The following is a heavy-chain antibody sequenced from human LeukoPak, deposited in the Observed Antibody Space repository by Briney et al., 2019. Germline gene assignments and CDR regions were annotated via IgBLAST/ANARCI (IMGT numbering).Heavy chain of an antibody. V-gene: IGHV3-72*01. D-gene: IGHD1/OR15-1a*01. J-gene: IGHJ4*02. CDR1: GFTFSDHY. CDR3: ARVMNREGTNY. Sequence: GGSLRLSCVVSGFTFSDHYMDWVRQAPGKGLEWVGRSRNKARSYTTEYAASVKGRFTISRDDSKNSLYLQMNSLRTEDTAVYYCARVMNREGTNYWGQGTLVTVSS. CDR2: SRNKARSYTT.